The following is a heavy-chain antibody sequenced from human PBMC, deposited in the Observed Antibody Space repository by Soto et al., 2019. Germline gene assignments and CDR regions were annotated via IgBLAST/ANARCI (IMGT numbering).Heavy chain of an antibody. V-gene: IGHV4-31*03. CDR1: VASISSVGYY. J-gene: IGHJ5*02. Sequence: QVQLQESGPGLVKPSQTLSLTCTVSVASISSVGYYWSWIRQHPGVGLEWIGYIYYSGSTSYNPSLKCRVTISVDTSKNQFALKLSSVTDADTAVYYCARESKYDTSGYPPWFAPWGQGTLVTVSS. CDR3: ARESKYDTSGYPPWFAP. D-gene: IGHD3-22*01. CDR2: IYYSGST.